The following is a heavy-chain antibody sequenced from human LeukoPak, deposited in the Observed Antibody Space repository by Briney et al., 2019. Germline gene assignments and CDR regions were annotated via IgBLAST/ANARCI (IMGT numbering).Heavy chain of an antibody. J-gene: IGHJ4*02. CDR3: ARVGSSWYDPFDY. CDR2: MNPNSGNT. V-gene: IGHV1-8*02. CDR1: GYTFTSYG. Sequence: GASVKVSCKASGYTFTSYGISWVRQATGQGLEWMGWMNPNSGNTGYAQKFQGRVTMTRNTSISTAYMELSSLRSEDTAVYYCARVGSSWYDPFDYWGQGTLVTVSS. D-gene: IGHD6-13*01.